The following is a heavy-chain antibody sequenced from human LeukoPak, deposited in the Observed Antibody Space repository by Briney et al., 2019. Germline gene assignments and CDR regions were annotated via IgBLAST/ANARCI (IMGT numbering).Heavy chain of an antibody. CDR2: IYYSGST. CDR1: GYSISSSSYY. V-gene: IGHV4-39*01. Sequence: PSETLSLTCAVSGYSISSSSYYWGWIRQPPGKGLEWIGSIYYSGSTYYNPSLKSRVTISVDTSKNLFSLKLSSVTAADTAVYYCARSYYDFWSGYHYAFDIWGQGTMVTVSS. CDR3: ARSYYDFWSGYHYAFDI. J-gene: IGHJ3*02. D-gene: IGHD3-3*01.